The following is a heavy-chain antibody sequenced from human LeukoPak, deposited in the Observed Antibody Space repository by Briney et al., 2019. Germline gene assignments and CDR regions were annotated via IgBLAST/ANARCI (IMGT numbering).Heavy chain of an antibody. Sequence: SVKVSCKASGGTFSSYAISWVRQAPGQGLEWMGGIIPIFGTANYAQKFQGRVTITADESTSTAYMELSSLRSEDTAVYYCARLDEYSSSSRYYGMDVWGQGTTVTVSS. V-gene: IGHV1-69*13. D-gene: IGHD6-6*01. CDR3: ARLDEYSSSSRYYGMDV. CDR1: GGTFSSYA. CDR2: IIPIFGTA. J-gene: IGHJ6*02.